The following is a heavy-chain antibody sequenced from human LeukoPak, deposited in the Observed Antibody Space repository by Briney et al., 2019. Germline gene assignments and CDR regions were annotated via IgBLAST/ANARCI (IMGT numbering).Heavy chain of an antibody. V-gene: IGHV4-4*07. Sequence: PSETLSLTCTVSGGSVSSYYWSWIRQPAGKGLEWIGRIYTTGSTYYNPSLKSRVTMSIVTSKNQFSLKLKSVTAADTAVYFCARAGGSFLYYFDFWGQGTLVTVSS. CDR3: ARAGGSFLYYFDF. J-gene: IGHJ4*02. D-gene: IGHD1-26*01. CDR1: GGSVSSYY. CDR2: IYTTGST.